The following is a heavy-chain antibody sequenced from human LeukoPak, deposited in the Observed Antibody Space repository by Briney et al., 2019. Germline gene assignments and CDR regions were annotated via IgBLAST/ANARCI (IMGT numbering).Heavy chain of an antibody. CDR1: GFTVSSNY. V-gene: IGHV3-66*01. Sequence: PGGSLRLSCAASGFTVSSNYMSWVGQAPGKGREGGSIIYSGGSTYYADSVRGRFTISRDNSKTTLYLQMNSLRAEDTAVYYCAGYSGRYPYYMDVWGKGTTVTISS. J-gene: IGHJ6*03. CDR3: AGYSGRYPYYMDV. CDR2: IYSGGST. D-gene: IGHD1-26*01.